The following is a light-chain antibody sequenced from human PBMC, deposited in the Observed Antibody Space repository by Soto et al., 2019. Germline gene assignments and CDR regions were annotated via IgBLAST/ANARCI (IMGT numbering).Light chain of an antibody. J-gene: IGLJ7*01. V-gene: IGLV2-18*02. Sequence: QSALTQPPSVSGSPGQSVTISCTGTNSDVGRFNRVSWYQQPPGTAPKLIIFEVSNRPSGVPDRFSGSKSGNTASLTISGLQAEDEAEYYYSSYTNTATLIFGVGTQLTVL. CDR3: SSYTNTATLI. CDR2: EVS. CDR1: NSDVGRFNR.